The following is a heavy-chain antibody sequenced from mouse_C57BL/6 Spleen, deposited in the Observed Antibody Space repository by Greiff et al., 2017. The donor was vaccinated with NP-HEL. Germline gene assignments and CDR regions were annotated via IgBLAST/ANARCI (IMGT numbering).Heavy chain of an antibody. J-gene: IGHJ2*01. Sequence: VQLQQSGTVLARPGASVKMSCKTSGYTFTSYWMHWVKQRPGQGLELIGAIYPGNSDTSYNQKFKGKAKLTAVTSASTPYMELSSLTNADSAVYYCTRLYGNWGQGTTLTVSS. CDR3: TRLYGN. CDR1: GYTFTSYW. V-gene: IGHV1-5*01. CDR2: IYPGNSDT. D-gene: IGHD2-1*01.